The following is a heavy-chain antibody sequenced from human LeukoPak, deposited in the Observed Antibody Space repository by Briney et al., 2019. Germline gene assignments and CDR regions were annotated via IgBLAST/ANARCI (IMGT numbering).Heavy chain of an antibody. CDR1: GFTFDAYA. CDR3: ARLYGNSYDYPPDY. CDR2: IKQDGSQK. Sequence: GGSLRLSCAASGFTFDAYAMSWVRQAPGKGLEWVANIKQDGSQKFFVDAVKGRFTISRDNAKNSLFLQMDRLRAEDTAVYYCARLYGNSYDYPPDYWGQGTLVTVSS. D-gene: IGHD3-16*01. J-gene: IGHJ4*02. V-gene: IGHV3-7*01.